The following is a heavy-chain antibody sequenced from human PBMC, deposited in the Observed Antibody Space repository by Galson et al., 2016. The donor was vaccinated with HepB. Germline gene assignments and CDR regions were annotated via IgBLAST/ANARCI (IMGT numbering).Heavy chain of an antibody. D-gene: IGHD2-2*01. Sequence: SLRLSCAASGFTFSNVWMNWVRQAPGKGLEWVGRIRSKTAGGTTDYAAPVKGRFTVSRDDSKNTLFLQMSSLKTDDTAVYYCTTEVISMPFNSDYWGQGTLVPFSS. CDR2: IRSKTAGGTT. CDR1: GFTFSNVW. V-gene: IGHV3-15*01. J-gene: IGHJ4*02. CDR3: TTEVISMPFNSDY.